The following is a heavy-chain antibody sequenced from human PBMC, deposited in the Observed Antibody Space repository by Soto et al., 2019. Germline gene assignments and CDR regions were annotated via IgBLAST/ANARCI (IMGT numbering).Heavy chain of an antibody. V-gene: IGHV5-10-1*01. Sequence: GESLKISCKGSGYIFINYWITWVRQMPGKGLEWMGRIDPSDSHINYSPSFEGHVTISVDRSIRTAYLQLRNLRASDTAMYYCARSRVASGVAAFEPWGQGTLVTGLL. CDR1: GYIFINYW. CDR2: IDPSDSHI. J-gene: IGHJ5*02. CDR3: ARSRVASGVAAFEP. D-gene: IGHD6-13*01.